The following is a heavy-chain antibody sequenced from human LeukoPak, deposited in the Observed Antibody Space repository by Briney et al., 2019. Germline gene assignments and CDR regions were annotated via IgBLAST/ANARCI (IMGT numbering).Heavy chain of an antibody. CDR1: GYTFTSYD. D-gene: IGHD6-13*01. Sequence: ASVKVSCKASGYTFTSYDINWVRQATGQGLEWMGWMNPNSGNTGYAQKFQGRVTMTRNTSISTAYMELSSLSSEDTAVYYCARGLHSSSDFDYWGQGAMVTVSS. CDR3: ARGLHSSSDFDY. CDR2: MNPNSGNT. J-gene: IGHJ4*02. V-gene: IGHV1-8*01.